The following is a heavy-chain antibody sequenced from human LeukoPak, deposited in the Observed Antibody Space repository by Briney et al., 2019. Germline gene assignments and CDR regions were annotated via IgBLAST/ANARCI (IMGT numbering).Heavy chain of an antibody. CDR3: ASSGSPNVGGY. CDR2: IIPIFGTA. CDR1: GGTFSSYA. V-gene: IGHV1-69*13. D-gene: IGHD1-26*01. Sequence: SVRVSCKASGGTFSSYAISWVRQAPGQGLEWMGGIIPIFGTANYAQKFQGRVTITADESTSTAYMELSSLRSEDTAVYYCASSGSPNVGGYWGQGTLVTVSS. J-gene: IGHJ4*02.